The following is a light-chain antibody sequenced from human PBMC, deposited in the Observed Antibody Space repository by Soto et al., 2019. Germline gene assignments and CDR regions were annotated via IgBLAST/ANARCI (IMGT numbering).Light chain of an antibody. Sequence: SVLTQPPSGSGAPGQRVTISCTGSSSNIGANYDVHWYQHLPGTAPKLLIYTNSNRPSGVPDRFSGSKSGTSASLAITGLQAEDEADYYCQSYDSSLSGYVVGTGTKVTV. V-gene: IGLV1-40*01. J-gene: IGLJ1*01. CDR3: QSYDSSLSGYV. CDR1: SSNIGANYD. CDR2: TNS.